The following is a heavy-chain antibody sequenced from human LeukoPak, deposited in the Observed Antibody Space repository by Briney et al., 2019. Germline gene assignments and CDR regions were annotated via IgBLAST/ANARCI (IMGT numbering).Heavy chain of an antibody. J-gene: IGHJ4*02. CDR1: GGSFSGYY. D-gene: IGHD2-8*02. CDR3: ARVFWYYFDY. V-gene: IGHV4-34*01. CDR2: INHSGST. Sequence: SETLSLTCAVYGGSFSGYYWSWIRQPPGKGLEWTGEINHSGSTNYNPSLKSRVTISVDSSKNQFSLKLSSVTAADTAVYYCARVFWYYFDYWGQGTLVTVSS.